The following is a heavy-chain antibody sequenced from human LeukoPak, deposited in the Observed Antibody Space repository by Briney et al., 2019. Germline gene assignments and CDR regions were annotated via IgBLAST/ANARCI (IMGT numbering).Heavy chain of an antibody. CDR3: AKTRPLDSSSWSHGDY. J-gene: IGHJ4*02. V-gene: IGHV3-30-3*02. Sequence: GGSLRLSCAASGFTFSSYAMHWVRQAPGKGLEWVAVISYDGSNKYYADSVKGRFTISRDNSKNTLYLQMNSLRAEDTAIYYCAKTRPLDSSSWSHGDYWGQGTLVTVSS. D-gene: IGHD6-13*01. CDR1: GFTFSSYA. CDR2: ISYDGSNK.